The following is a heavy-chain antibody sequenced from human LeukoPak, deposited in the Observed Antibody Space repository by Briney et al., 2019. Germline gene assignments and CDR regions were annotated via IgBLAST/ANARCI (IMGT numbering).Heavy chain of an antibody. D-gene: IGHD4-17*01. V-gene: IGHV4-38-2*02. CDR1: GYSISSGYY. CDR2: ISHSGST. J-gene: IGHJ4*02. CDR3: ARVCCGDYVLYFDY. Sequence: SETLSLTCTVSGYSISSGYYWGWIRQPPGKGLEWIGSISHSGSTYYNPSLKSRVTISVDTSRNQFSLKMSSVTAADTAVYYCARVCCGDYVLYFDYWGQGTLVTVSS.